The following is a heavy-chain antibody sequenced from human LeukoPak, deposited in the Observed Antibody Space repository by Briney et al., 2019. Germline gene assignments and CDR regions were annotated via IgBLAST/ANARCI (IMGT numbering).Heavy chain of an antibody. D-gene: IGHD3-3*01. CDR1: GYTFTSYG. V-gene: IGHV1-18*01. Sequence: GASVKVSCKASGYTFTSYGISWVRQAPGQGLEWMGRISDYNGNTNYAQKLQGRVTMTTDTSTSTAYMELRSLRSDDTAVYYCARGARRITIFGVPIGDWFDPWGQGTLVTVSS. CDR3: ARGARRITIFGVPIGDWFDP. J-gene: IGHJ5*02. CDR2: ISDYNGNT.